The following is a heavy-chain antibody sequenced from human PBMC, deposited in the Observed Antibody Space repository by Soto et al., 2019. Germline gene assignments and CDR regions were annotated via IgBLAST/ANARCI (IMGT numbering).Heavy chain of an antibody. Sequence: VGSLRLSCAASGFTFSSYAMSWVRQAPGKGLEWVSSSSSSSTYIYYADSVKGRFTISRDNAKNSLYLQMNSLRAEDTAVYFCARVYYSNLPYYFYYMDVWGQGTTVTVSS. CDR1: GFTFSSYA. CDR2: SSSSSTYI. CDR3: ARVYYSNLPYYFYYMDV. J-gene: IGHJ6*02. V-gene: IGHV3-21*01. D-gene: IGHD4-4*01.